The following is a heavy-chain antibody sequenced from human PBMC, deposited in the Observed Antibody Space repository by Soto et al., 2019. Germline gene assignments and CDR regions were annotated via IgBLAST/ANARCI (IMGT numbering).Heavy chain of an antibody. J-gene: IGHJ4*02. CDR1: GFSLSNARMG. D-gene: IGHD3-22*01. V-gene: IGHV2-26*01. CDR2: IFSNDEK. Sequence: QVTLKESGPVLVKPTETLTLTCTVSGFSLSNARMGVSWIRQPPGKALEWLAHIFSNDEKSYSTSLKSRLTISXXTXKXXVVLTMTNMDPVDTATYYCARITYDSSGYPFNFDYWGQGTLVTVSS. CDR3: ARITYDSSGYPFNFDY.